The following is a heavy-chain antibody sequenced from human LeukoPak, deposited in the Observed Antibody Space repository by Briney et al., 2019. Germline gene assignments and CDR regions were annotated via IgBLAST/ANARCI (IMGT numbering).Heavy chain of an antibody. CDR3: ARDLVTVTKGFDI. Sequence: SEPLSLTCAVSDDSFSSHYWTWIRQPPGKGLEWIGYISYIGSTNYNPSLKSRVTISIDTSKNQFSLKLSSVTAADTAVYYCARDLVTVTKGFDIWGQGTMVSVSS. V-gene: IGHV4-59*11. J-gene: IGHJ3*02. CDR1: DDSFSSHY. CDR2: ISYIGST. D-gene: IGHD4-17*01.